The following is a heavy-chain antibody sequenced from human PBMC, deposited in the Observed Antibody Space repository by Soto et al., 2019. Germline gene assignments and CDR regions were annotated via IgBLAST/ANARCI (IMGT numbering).Heavy chain of an antibody. CDR2: INAGNGNT. CDR1: GYTFTSYA. Sequence: ASVKVSCKASGYTFTSYAMHWVRQAPGQRLEWMGWINAGNGNTKYSQKFQGRVTITRDTSASTAYTELSSLRSEDTAVYYCARDFSNYVWKLYYSGMDVWGQGTTVTVSS. J-gene: IGHJ6*02. V-gene: IGHV1-3*01. D-gene: IGHD4-4*01. CDR3: ARDFSNYVWKLYYSGMDV.